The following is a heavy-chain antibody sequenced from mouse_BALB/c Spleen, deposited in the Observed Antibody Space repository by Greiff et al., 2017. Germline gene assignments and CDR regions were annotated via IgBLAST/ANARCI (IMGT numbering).Heavy chain of an antibody. Sequence: EVKVVESGGGLVQPGGSRKLSCAASGFTFSSFGMHWVRQAPEKGLEWVAYISSGSSTIYYADTVKGRFTISRDNPKNTLFLQMTSLRSEDTAMYYCARSGDYYGSSSDYWGQGTTLTVSS. J-gene: IGHJ2*01. CDR3: ARSGDYYGSSSDY. D-gene: IGHD1-1*01. CDR1: GFTFSSFG. V-gene: IGHV5-17*02. CDR2: ISSGSSTI.